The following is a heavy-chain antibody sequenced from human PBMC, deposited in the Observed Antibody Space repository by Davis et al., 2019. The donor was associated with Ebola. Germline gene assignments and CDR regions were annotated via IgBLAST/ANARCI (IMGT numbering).Heavy chain of an antibody. D-gene: IGHD6-19*01. Sequence: ASVKVSCKASGYTFIGYYMHWVRQAPGQGLEWMGWINPNSGGTNYAQKFQGRVTMTRDTSISTAYMELSRLRSDDTAVYYCAREEAVAGLTYFDYWGQGTLVTVSS. CDR2: INPNSGGT. CDR3: AREEAVAGLTYFDY. V-gene: IGHV1-2*02. J-gene: IGHJ4*02. CDR1: GYTFIGYY.